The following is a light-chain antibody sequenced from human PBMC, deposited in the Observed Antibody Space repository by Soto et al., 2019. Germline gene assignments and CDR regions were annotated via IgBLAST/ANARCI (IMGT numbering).Light chain of an antibody. CDR2: DAS. Sequence: DIQMTQSPSSLSASVGDRVTITCQASQDSSNNLHWYQLKPGKPPKLLIYDASNLQTGDPSRFSGSGSGADCTFAISSLQHEAVATYYCHQYDDLRLPFSQGTKLQIK. CDR1: QDSSNN. CDR3: HQYDDLRLP. J-gene: IGKJ2*01. V-gene: IGKV1-33*01.